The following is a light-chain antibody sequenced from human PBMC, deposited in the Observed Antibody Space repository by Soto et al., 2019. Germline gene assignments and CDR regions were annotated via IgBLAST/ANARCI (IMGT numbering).Light chain of an antibody. Sequence: IQMTQCPSSLSASVGDRVIITCRSDNSINNYLNWYQQRPGKVPKLLIYAASTLQSGVPSRFSGSGSGRVFTLTINSLQPEDFETYYCQQSYSTLGTFGRGTRVEI. V-gene: IGKV1-39*01. CDR3: QQSYSTLGT. CDR2: AAS. CDR1: NSINNY. J-gene: IGKJ2*01.